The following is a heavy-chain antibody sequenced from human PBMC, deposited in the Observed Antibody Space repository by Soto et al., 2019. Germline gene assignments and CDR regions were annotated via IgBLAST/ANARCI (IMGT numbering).Heavy chain of an antibody. Sequence: QVQLVESGGGVVQPGRSLRLSCAASGFPFSNYAMHWVRQAPGKGLEWVAFISYDGRNKYYADSVKGRFTIPIDNSKKTLYLQMNTLIAEDKAVYYCARQRAVTTICDYWGSGTLVTVSS. J-gene: IGHJ4*02. CDR2: ISYDGRNK. CDR1: GFPFSNYA. CDR3: ARQRAVTTICDY. V-gene: IGHV3-30*04. D-gene: IGHD4-17*01.